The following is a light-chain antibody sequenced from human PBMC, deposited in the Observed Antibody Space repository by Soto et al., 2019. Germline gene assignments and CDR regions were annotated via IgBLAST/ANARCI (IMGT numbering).Light chain of an antibody. Sequence: EIVLTQSPGTLSLSPRERATLSCRASQSIFNNYLAWYQQKPGQAPRLRVYGASFSATGIPDRFSGSGSGTDFTRTISRLEPEDFAVYYCQQYGGSPFTFGQGTRLEI. J-gene: IGKJ2*01. CDR2: GAS. V-gene: IGKV3-20*01. CDR3: QQYGGSPFT. CDR1: QSIFNNY.